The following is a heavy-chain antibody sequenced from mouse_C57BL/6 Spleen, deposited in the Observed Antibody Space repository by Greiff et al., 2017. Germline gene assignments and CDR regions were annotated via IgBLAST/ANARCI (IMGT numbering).Heavy chain of an antibody. V-gene: IGHV1-22*01. CDR2: INPNNGGT. CDR1: GYTFTDYN. CDR3: ARGEVATPFDY. D-gene: IGHD1-1*01. Sequence: VQLQQSGPELVKPGASVKMSCKASGYTFTDYNMHWVKQSHGKSLEWIGYINPNNGGTSYNQKFTGQATLTVNKSSSTAYMVLRSLTSEDSAVNYCARGEVATPFDYWGQGTTLTVSS. J-gene: IGHJ2*01.